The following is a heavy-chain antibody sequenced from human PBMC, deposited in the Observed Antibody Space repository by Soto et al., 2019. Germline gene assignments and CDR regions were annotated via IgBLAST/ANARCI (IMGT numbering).Heavy chain of an antibody. CDR1: GGTFSSYA. D-gene: IGHD6-13*01. V-gene: IGHV1-69*13. CDR2: IIPIFGTA. CDR3: ARGRRIAAAGIYYYYYGMDV. J-gene: IGHJ6*02. Sequence: GASVRVSCKXSGGTFSSYAISWVRQAPGQGLEWMGGIIPIFGTANYAQKFQGRVTITADESTSTAYMELSSLRSEDTAVYYCARGRRIAAAGIYYYYYGMDVWGQGTTVTVSS.